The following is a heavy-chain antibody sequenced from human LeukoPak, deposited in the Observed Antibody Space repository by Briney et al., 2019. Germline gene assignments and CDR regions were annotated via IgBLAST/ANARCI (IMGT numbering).Heavy chain of an antibody. CDR1: FGSINSYP. Sequence: SETLSLTCTVPFGSINSYPWNWIRQSPEKGLEWIGYVHSGGASYYNPSLKSRITMSVDTSKSQFSLRLSSVTPADTAIYYCARWGGSPLWSFDLWGQGTLVTVSS. D-gene: IGHD3-16*01. CDR3: ARWGGSPLWSFDL. V-gene: IGHV4-59*01. CDR2: VHSGGAS. J-gene: IGHJ4*02.